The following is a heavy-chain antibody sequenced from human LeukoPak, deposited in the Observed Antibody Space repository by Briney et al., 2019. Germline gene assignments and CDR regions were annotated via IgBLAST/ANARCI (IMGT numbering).Heavy chain of an antibody. J-gene: IGHJ6*03. CDR1: GGSISSYY. CDR3: ARGARAKTTVYDYYHMDV. Sequence: ETLSLTCTVSGGSISSYYWSWIRQPPGKGLEWIGYIYYSGSTNYNPSLKSRVTISVDTSKNQFSLKLSSVTAADTAVYYCARGARAKTTVYDYYHMDVWGKGTTVTVSS. CDR2: IYYSGST. V-gene: IGHV4-59*01. D-gene: IGHD4-17*01.